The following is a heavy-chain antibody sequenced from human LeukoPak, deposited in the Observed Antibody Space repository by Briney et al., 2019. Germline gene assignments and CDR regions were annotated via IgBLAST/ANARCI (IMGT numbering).Heavy chain of an antibody. J-gene: IGHJ4*02. V-gene: IGHV3-30-3*01. CDR3: ARELQYAYDC. Sequence: PGGSLRLSCAASGFTFSSYAMHWVRQAPGKGLEWVAVISYDGSNKYYADSVKGRFTISRDNSKNTLYLQMNSLRAEDTAVYYCARELQYAYDCWGQGTLVTVSS. D-gene: IGHD5-24*01. CDR2: ISYDGSNK. CDR1: GFTFSSYA.